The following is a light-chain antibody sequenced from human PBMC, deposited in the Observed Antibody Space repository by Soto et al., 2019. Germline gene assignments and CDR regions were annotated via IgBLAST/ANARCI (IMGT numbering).Light chain of an antibody. CDR2: EVS. CDR1: SSDVGGYNF. Sequence: QSVLTQPASVSGSPGQSITISCTGTSSDVGGYNFVSWYLKHPFKAPKLLIYEVSYRPSGVSDRFSGSKSGNTASLTISGLQAEDEADYYCSSYTSISTLVFGGGTKVTVL. V-gene: IGLV2-14*01. CDR3: SSYTSISTLV. J-gene: IGLJ2*01.